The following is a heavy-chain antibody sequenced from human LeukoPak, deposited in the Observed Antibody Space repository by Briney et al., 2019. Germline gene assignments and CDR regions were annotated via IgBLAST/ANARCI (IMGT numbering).Heavy chain of an antibody. V-gene: IGHV3-30*18. J-gene: IGHJ6*04. CDR2: ISYDGSNK. CDR1: GFTFSSYG. D-gene: IGHD2-2*01. Sequence: GGSLRLSCAASGFTFSSYGMHWVRQAPGKGLEWVAVISYDGSNKYYADSVKGRFTISRDNSKNTLYLQMNSLRAEDTAVYYCAKDYCSSTSCYADYYYGMGVWGKGTTVTVSS. CDR3: AKDYCSSTSCYADYYYGMGV.